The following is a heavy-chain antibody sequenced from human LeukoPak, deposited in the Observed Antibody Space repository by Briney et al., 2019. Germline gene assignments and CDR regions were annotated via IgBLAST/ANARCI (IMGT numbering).Heavy chain of an antibody. CDR2: IYHSGST. CDR3: ARGVAAAGAGAFDY. CDR1: GGSISSGGYS. D-gene: IGHD6-13*01. Sequence: SQTLSLTCAVSGGSISSGGYSWSWIRQPPGKGLEWIGYIYHSGSTYYNPSLKSRVTISVDRSKNQFSLKLSSVTAADTAVYYCARGVAAAGAGAFDYWGQGTLVTVSS. V-gene: IGHV4-30-2*01. J-gene: IGHJ4*02.